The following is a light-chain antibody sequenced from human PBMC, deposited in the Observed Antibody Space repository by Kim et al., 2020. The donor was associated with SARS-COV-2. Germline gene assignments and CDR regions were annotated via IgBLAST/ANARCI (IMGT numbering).Light chain of an antibody. CDR3: QQHGNWPLT. J-gene: IGKJ4*01. CDR2: GAS. V-gene: IGKV3-15*01. CDR1: ECVGRF. Sequence: VSPGERVTLSCRASECVGRFLAWYQQKPGQAPRLLIYGASTRATGIPARFSGSGSGTEFTVTITSLQSEDFALYYCQQHGNWPLTFGGGTKVDNK.